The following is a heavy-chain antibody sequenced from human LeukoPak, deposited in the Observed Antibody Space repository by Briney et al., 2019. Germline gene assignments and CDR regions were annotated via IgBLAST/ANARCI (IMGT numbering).Heavy chain of an antibody. CDR1: GGSISSSSYY. V-gene: IGHV4-39*07. Sequence: SETLSLTCTVSGGSISSSSYYWGWIRQPPGKGLEWIGSIYYSGSTNYNPSLKSRVTISVDTSKNQFSLKLSSVTAANTAVYYCARVLYSSSWYYFDYWGQGTLVTVSS. CDR3: ARVLYSSSWYYFDY. J-gene: IGHJ4*02. CDR2: IYYSGST. D-gene: IGHD6-13*01.